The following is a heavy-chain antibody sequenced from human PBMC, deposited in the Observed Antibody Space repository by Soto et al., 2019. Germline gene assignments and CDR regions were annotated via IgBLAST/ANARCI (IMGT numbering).Heavy chain of an antibody. CDR3: ARDQSTVPHDAFDI. J-gene: IGHJ3*02. CDR1: GFTFSSYA. D-gene: IGHD4-17*01. V-gene: IGHV3-23*01. CDR2: ISGRVGTT. Sequence: EVQLLESGGGLVELGGSLRLSCAASGFTFSSYAMSWVRQAPGKGLEWVAVISGRVGTTFYADSVKGRFTISRDNSKNMLYLQMNSLRAEDTAVYYCARDQSTVPHDAFDIWGQGTMVPVSS.